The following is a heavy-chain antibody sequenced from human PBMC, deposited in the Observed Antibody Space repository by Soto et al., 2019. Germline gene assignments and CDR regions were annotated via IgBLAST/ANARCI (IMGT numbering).Heavy chain of an antibody. V-gene: IGHV1-69*13. Sequence: ASVKVSCKASGGTFSSYGLIWVRQAPGQGLEWVGGIIPILGTTNYAQKFQSRVTLTADESTSTAYMELSSLTSEDTAVYYCARESGNYSPDYWGQGALVNVSS. CDR2: IIPILGTT. J-gene: IGHJ4*02. D-gene: IGHD1-26*01. CDR3: ARESGNYSPDY. CDR1: GGTFSSYG.